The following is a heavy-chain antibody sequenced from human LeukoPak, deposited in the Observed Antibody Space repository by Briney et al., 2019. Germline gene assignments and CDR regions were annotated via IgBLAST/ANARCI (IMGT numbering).Heavy chain of an antibody. D-gene: IGHD3-22*01. V-gene: IGHV4-38-2*01. CDR1: GYSISSDYY. Sequence: SETLSLTCAVSGYSISSDYYWAWIRQPPGKGLEWIGSIYHSGSTYYNPSLKSRLIISVDTSKNQFSLKLTSVTAADTAVYYCAKGTDYYRKGFDYWGQGTLVTVSS. J-gene: IGHJ4*02. CDR3: AKGTDYYRKGFDY. CDR2: IYHSGST.